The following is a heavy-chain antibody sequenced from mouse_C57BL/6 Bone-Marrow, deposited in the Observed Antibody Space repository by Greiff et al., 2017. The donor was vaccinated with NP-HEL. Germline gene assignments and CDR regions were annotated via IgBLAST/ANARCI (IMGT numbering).Heavy chain of an antibody. CDR3: ASYWAFAY. CDR2: IDPANGNT. Sequence: EVQLQQSVAELVRPGASVKLSCTASGFNIKNTHMHWVKQRPEQGLEWIGRIDPANGNTKYAPKFQGKATITADTSSNTAYLQLSSLTSEDTAIYYCASYWAFAYWGQGTLVTVSA. D-gene: IGHD4-1*01. V-gene: IGHV14-3*01. J-gene: IGHJ3*01. CDR1: GFNIKNTH.